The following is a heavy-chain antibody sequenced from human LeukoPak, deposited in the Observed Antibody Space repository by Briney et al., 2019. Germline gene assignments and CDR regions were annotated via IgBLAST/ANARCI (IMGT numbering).Heavy chain of an antibody. Sequence: ASVKVSCKASGGTFSSYAMSWVRQAPGQGLEWMGRINPNSGGTNYAQKFQGRVTMTRDTSISTAYMELSRLRSDDTAVYYCARVRSVAGPANFDYWGQGTLVTVSS. V-gene: IGHV1-2*06. D-gene: IGHD6-19*01. CDR3: ARVRSVAGPANFDY. CDR1: GGTFSSYA. J-gene: IGHJ4*02. CDR2: INPNSGGT.